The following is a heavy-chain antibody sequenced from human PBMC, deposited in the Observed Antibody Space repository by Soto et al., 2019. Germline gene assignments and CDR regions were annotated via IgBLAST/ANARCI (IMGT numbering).Heavy chain of an antibody. D-gene: IGHD3-10*01. V-gene: IGHV4-59*01. CDR3: ASHIYYDFDY. Sequence: ASETLSLTCTVSGGSISSYYWSWIRQSPGKGLEWIGYFYYGGDTKYYNPSLKSRVTISVDTSKNQFSLKLSSVTDADSAVYYCASHIYYDFDYWGQGTLVTVSS. J-gene: IGHJ4*02. CDR1: GGSISSYY. CDR2: FYYGGDT.